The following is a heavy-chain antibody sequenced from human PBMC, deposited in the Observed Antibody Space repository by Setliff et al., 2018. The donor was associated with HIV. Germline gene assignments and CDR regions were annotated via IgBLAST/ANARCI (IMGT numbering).Heavy chain of an antibody. CDR2: ISGSGGST. V-gene: IGHV3-23*01. D-gene: IGHD3-16*01. CDR3: AKVGGLGDYVWGSWSYYYGMDV. CDR1: GFTFSSYA. J-gene: IGHJ6*02. Sequence: GGSLRLSCAASGFTFSSYAMSWVRQAPGKGLEWVSGISGSGGSTYYADSVKGRFTISRDNSKNTLHLQMNSLRAEDTAVYYCAKVGGLGDYVWGSWSYYYGMDVWGQGTTVTVSS.